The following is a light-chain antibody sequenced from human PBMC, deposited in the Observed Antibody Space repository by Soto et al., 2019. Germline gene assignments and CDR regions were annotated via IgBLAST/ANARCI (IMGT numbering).Light chain of an antibody. CDR2: EVS. J-gene: IGLJ2*01. CDR1: SSDVGGYNY. Sequence: QSALTQPASVSGSPGQSITISCTGTSSDVGGYNYVSWYQQHPGKAPKRMIYEVSNRPSGVSNRFSGSKSGNTASLTISGLQAEDEADYYCSSYTSSSPLVFGGGTKLTVL. V-gene: IGLV2-14*01. CDR3: SSYTSSSPLV.